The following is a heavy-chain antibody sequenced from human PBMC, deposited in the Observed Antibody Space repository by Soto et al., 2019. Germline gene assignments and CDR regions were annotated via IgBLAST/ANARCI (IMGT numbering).Heavy chain of an antibody. Sequence: ASVKVSCKASGYTFTSYDINWVRQATGQGLEWMGWMNPNSGNTGYAQKFQGRVTMTRNTSISTAYMELSSLRSEDTAVYYCARAVGCSGGSCYGEVYYYYYYMDVWGKGTTVTVSS. V-gene: IGHV1-8*01. D-gene: IGHD2-15*01. CDR1: GYTFTSYD. CDR2: MNPNSGNT. J-gene: IGHJ6*03. CDR3: ARAVGCSGGSCYGEVYYYYYYMDV.